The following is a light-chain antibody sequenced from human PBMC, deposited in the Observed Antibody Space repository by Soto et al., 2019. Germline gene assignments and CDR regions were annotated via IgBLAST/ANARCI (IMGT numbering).Light chain of an antibody. CDR1: QGILND. J-gene: IGKJ4*01. Sequence: DIQMTQSPSSLSASVGDRVTITCRSIQGILNDLAWYQEKPGKAPKRMIYVAYRLQSGVPSRFSGSGSGTEFTLTISSLQPEDSATYYCLQQNSYPLTFGGGTKVEIK. V-gene: IGKV1-17*01. CDR3: LQQNSYPLT. CDR2: VAY.